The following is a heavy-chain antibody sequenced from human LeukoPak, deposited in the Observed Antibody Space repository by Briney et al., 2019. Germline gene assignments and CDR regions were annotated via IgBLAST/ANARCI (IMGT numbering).Heavy chain of an antibody. J-gene: IGHJ4*02. CDR1: GGSFSGYY. Sequence: SETLSLTCAVYGGSFSGYYWSWIRQPPGKGLEWIGEINHSGSTNYNPSLKSRVTISVDTSKNQFSLKLSSVTAADTAVYYCARKGGIAVARDYWGQGTLVTVSS. CDR3: ARKGGIAVARDY. CDR2: INHSGST. D-gene: IGHD6-19*01. V-gene: IGHV4-34*01.